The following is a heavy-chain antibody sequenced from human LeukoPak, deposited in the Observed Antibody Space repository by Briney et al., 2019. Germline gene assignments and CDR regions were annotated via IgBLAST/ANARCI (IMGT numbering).Heavy chain of an antibody. D-gene: IGHD2-15*01. CDR3: AREACSGGSCSNWYFDL. CDR2: TNPNSGNT. Sequence: GASVKVSCKASGYTFTSYDINWVRQATGQGLEWMGWTNPNSGNTGYAQKFQGRVTMTRNTSISTAYMELSSLRSEDTAVYYCAREACSGGSCSNWYFDLWGRGTLVTVSS. J-gene: IGHJ2*01. V-gene: IGHV1-8*01. CDR1: GYTFTSYD.